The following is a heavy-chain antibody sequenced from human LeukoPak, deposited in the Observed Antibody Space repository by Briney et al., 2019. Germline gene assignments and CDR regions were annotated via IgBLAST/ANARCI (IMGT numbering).Heavy chain of an antibody. CDR2: IIPIFGTA. CDR3: ARPGGEELELDDAFDI. D-gene: IGHD1-1*01. Sequence: ASVKVSCKASGGTFSSYAISWVRQAPGQGLEWMGRIIPIFGTANYAQKFQGRVTINTDESTSTAYMELSSLRSEDTAVYYCARPGGEELELDDAFDIWGQGTMVTVSS. V-gene: IGHV1-69*05. J-gene: IGHJ3*02. CDR1: GGTFSSYA.